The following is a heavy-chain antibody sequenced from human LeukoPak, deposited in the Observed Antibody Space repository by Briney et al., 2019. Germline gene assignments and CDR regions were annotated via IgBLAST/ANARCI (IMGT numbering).Heavy chain of an antibody. V-gene: IGHV1-18*01. D-gene: IGHD3-10*01. CDR3: ARIYFGSGSFASDI. J-gene: IGHJ3*02. CDR1: RYSFTSAG. CDR2: TSAYTGNT. Sequence: ASLKDSSKDSRYSFTSAGFTWVRQAPGQGGEWMGWTSAYTGNTNYAQKLQGRVTMTTVTSTTTAYMELRSLISDDTAVYYCARIYFGSGSFASDIWGQGTMVTVSS.